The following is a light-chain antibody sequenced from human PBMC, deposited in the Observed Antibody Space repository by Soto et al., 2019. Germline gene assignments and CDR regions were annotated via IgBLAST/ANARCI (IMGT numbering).Light chain of an antibody. V-gene: IGKV1-5*01. CDR1: QDINRW. Sequence: DIQMTQSPSTLSASVGDRVTITCRASQDINRWLAWYQQKPGKAPKILIYNADTLESGVPPRFSGSGYGTEFILTISSLQPDDFATYYCQQFILYWAFGQGAKVDIK. J-gene: IGKJ1*01. CDR3: QQFILYWA. CDR2: NAD.